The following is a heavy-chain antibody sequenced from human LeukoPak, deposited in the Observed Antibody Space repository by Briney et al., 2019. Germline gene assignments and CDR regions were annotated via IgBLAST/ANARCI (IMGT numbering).Heavy chain of an antibody. CDR3: ARGGYYGSGNDLDS. V-gene: IGHV1-8*01. CDR1: GDTFMNYD. CDR2: MNPKSGTT. D-gene: IGHD3-10*01. Sequence: GASVKVSCKASGDTFMNYDVNWVRQAPGQGLEWMGWMNPKSGTTGYTLKIQGRVTMTWSTSTTTAHMELSSLTSEDTAVYYCARGGYYGSGNDLDSWGQEPWSSSPQ. J-gene: IGHJ5*01.